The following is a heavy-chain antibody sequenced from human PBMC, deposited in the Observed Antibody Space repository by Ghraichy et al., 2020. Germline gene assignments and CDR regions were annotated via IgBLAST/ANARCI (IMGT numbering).Heavy chain of an antibody. CDR2: IFYSGST. V-gene: IGHV4-59*01. CDR1: GGSISNSY. J-gene: IGHJ4*02. D-gene: IGHD6-19*01. Sequence: SETLSLTCTVSGGSISNSYWTWIRQPPGTRLEWIGYIFYSGSTNYNSSLKSRVITSVYTSKNQFSLKLRSVTAADAAVYYCARLVAVAGTCDYFDYWGQGTLVTVSS. CDR3: ARLVAVAGTCDYFDY.